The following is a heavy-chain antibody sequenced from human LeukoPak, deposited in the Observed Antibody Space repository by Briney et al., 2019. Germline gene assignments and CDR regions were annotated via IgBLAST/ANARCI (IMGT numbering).Heavy chain of an antibody. CDR3: ARHSPIAAAGTGIDY. Sequence: SSETLSLTCAVYGGSFSGYYWSWIRQPPGKGLEWIGNIYYSGSTYYNPSLKSRVTVSLDTSKNQFSLKLSSVTAADTAVYYCARHSPIAAAGTGIDYWGQGTLVTVSS. J-gene: IGHJ4*02. D-gene: IGHD6-13*01. V-gene: IGHV4-34*01. CDR1: GGSFSGYY. CDR2: IYYSGST.